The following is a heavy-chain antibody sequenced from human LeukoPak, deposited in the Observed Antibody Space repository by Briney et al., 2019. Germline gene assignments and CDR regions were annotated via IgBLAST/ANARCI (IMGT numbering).Heavy chain of an antibody. CDR1: GFTFSSYG. D-gene: IGHD2-2*01. J-gene: IGHJ6*03. Sequence: GGSLRLSCAASGFTFSSYGMHWVRQAPGKGLEWVGFIRYGGSNKYYADSVKGGFTITRDNSKNTLYLHMNSKRVEIKAGCYCAKDPAAITAPDYYYYYYMDDWGKGTTVTVSS. V-gene: IGHV3-30*02. CDR2: IRYGGSNK. CDR3: AKDPAAITAPDYYYYYYMDD.